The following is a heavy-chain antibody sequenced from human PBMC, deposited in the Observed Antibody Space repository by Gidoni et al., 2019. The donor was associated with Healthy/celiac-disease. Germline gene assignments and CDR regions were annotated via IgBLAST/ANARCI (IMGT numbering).Heavy chain of an antibody. CDR3: AKDPFIAAAADPFDY. CDR1: GFTFSSYA. Sequence: EVQLLESGVGLVQPGGSLILSCAASGFTFSSYAMSWVRQAPGKGLEWVSAISGSGGSTYYADSVKGRFTISRDNSKNTLYLQMNSLRAEDTAVDYCAKDPFIAAAADPFDYWGQGTLVTVSS. J-gene: IGHJ4*02. V-gene: IGHV3-23*01. D-gene: IGHD6-13*01. CDR2: ISGSGGST.